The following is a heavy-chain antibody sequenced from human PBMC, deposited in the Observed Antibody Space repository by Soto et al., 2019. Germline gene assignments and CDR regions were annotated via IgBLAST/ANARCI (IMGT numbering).Heavy chain of an antibody. CDR2: IYSTGTT. J-gene: IGHJ6*04. D-gene: IGHD2-8*02. CDR1: GASSGGFY. Sequence: ASEPLRHRNSVVGASSGGFYCRWIRKYTGKGLEWIGRIYSTGTTDYNPSLKSRVMMSVDTSKKQFSLKLRSVTAADTAVYFCVRDGMRTCRAWSALRGNGISVPVFS. CDR3: VRDGMRTCRAWSAL. V-gene: IGHV4-4*07.